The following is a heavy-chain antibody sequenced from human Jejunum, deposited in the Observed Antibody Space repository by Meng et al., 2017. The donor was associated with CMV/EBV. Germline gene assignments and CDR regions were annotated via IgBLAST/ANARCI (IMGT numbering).Heavy chain of an antibody. Sequence: QVQLQVSGPGRGKPSQTLSLPCSVSGGSIGSGDYYWSWIRQPPGKGLEWIGYIHDTGSTYYNPSLKSRVDISLGTSRNHFSLTLSSVTAEDTAVYFCARGSIFVSFDSWGQGTLVTVSS. D-gene: IGHD3-3*01. V-gene: IGHV4-30-4*08. CDR2: IHDTGST. CDR3: ARGSIFVSFDS. J-gene: IGHJ4*02. CDR1: GGSIGSGDYY.